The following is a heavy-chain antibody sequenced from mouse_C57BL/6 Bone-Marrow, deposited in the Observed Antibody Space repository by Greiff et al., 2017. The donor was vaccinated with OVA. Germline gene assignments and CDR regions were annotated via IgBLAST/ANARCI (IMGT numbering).Heavy chain of an antibody. J-gene: IGHJ4*01. Sequence: VQLVESGAELARPGASVKMSCKASGYTFTSYTMHWVKQRPGQGLEWIGNINPSSGYTTYNQKFKDKATLTADKSSSTAYMQLSSLTSEDSAVYYGARSGLGSMEYWGQGTSVTVSS. V-gene: IGHV1-4*01. CDR2: INPSSGYT. CDR1: GYTFTSYT. CDR3: ARSGLGSMEY. D-gene: IGHD3-1*01.